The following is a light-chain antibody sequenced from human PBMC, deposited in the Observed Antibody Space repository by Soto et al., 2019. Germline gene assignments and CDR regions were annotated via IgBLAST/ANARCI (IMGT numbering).Light chain of an antibody. J-gene: IGLJ2*01. CDR1: SSNIGESYD. V-gene: IGLV1-40*01. Sequence: QSVLTQPPSVSGAPGQRVTISCTGTSSNIGESYDVHWCQHLPGRAPKLLIYHNNIRPSGVPDRFSGSKSGTSASLAITGLQAEDEADYFCQSFDSTPGGPIFGGGTKVTVL. CDR2: HNN. CDR3: QSFDSTPGGPI.